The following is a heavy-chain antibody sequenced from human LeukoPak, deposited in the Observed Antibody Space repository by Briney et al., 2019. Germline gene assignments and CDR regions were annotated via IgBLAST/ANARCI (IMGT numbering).Heavy chain of an antibody. CDR2: ISYDGSNK. CDR3: ATTRRIVVVAATPLDY. Sequence: PGRSLRLSCAASGFTFSSYGMHWVRQAPGKGLEWVAVISYDGSNKYYADSVKGRFTISRDNSKNTLYLQMNILRAEDAAVYYCATTRRIVVVAATPLDYWGQGNLVTVSS. CDR1: GFTFSSYG. V-gene: IGHV3-30*03. J-gene: IGHJ4*02. D-gene: IGHD2-15*01.